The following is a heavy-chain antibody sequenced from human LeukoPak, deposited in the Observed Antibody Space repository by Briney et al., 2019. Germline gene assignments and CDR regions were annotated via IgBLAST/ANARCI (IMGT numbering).Heavy chain of an antibody. CDR1: GASTASHY. Sequence: SEALSLTCTVSGASTASHYWTWLRQPPGKELEWIAYMFDTVSTKSNPSLKSRLTLSVDTSKKQLSLRLSSVTAADTAVYYCATIKRGSTYGYFDFWGQGIKVTVSS. CDR3: ATIKRGSTYGYFDF. CDR2: MFDTVST. V-gene: IGHV4-59*11. J-gene: IGHJ4*02. D-gene: IGHD5-18*01.